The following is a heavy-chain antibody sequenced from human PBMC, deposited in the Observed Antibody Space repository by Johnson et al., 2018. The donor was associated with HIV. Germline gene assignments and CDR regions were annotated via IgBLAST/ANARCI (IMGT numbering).Heavy chain of an antibody. D-gene: IGHD5-18*01. CDR3: AKASLRGYSYVSYAFDI. CDR1: GFTFSSNY. J-gene: IGHJ3*02. V-gene: IGHV3-30*18. Sequence: QVQLVESGGGVVQPGRSLRLSCAASGFTFSSNYMSWVRQAPGKGLEWVAVISYDGSNILYADSVKGRFTISRDNSKNTLYLHMISLRVEDTAVYYCAKASLRGYSYVSYAFDIGGQGTMVTVSS. CDR2: ISYDGSNI.